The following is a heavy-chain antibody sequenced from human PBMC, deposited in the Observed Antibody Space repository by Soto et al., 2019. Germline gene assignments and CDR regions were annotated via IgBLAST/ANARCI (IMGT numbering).Heavy chain of an antibody. J-gene: IGHJ5*02. V-gene: IGHV4-59*01. CDR1: GDSMRSYY. CDR3: ARAGCSSSSCFTGWFDP. CDR2: IYDSGSV. Sequence: LSLTCFVSGDSMRSYYWSWIRQPPGKGLELIGYIYDSGSVSHQPSLRNRVTLSVDTAKNQFSLKLTSVTAADTAVYYCARAGCSSSSCFTGWFDPWRQGILVTVSS. D-gene: IGHD2-2*02.